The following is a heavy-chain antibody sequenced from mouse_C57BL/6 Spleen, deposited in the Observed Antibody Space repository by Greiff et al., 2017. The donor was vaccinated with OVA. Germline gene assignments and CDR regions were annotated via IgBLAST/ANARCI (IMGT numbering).Heavy chain of an antibody. CDR2: ISSGGSYT. CDR3: ARRYGSPFAY. J-gene: IGHJ3*01. V-gene: IGHV5-6*02. CDR1: GFTFSSYG. Sequence: DVKLQESGGDLVKPGGSLKLSCAASGFTFSSYGMSWVRQTPDKRLEWVATISSGGSYTYYPDSVKGRFTISRDNAKNTLYLQMSSLKSEDTAMYYCARRYGSPFAYWGQGTLVTVSA. D-gene: IGHD1-1*01.